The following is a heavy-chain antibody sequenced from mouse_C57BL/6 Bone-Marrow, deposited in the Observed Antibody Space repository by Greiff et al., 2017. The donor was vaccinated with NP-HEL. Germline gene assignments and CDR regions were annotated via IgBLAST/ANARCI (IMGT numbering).Heavy chain of an antibody. CDR2: IDPSDSET. J-gene: IGHJ4*01. CDR1: GYTFTSYW. V-gene: IGHV1-52*01. CDR3: ARRGRYAMDY. Sequence: QVQLKQPGAELVRPGSSVKLSCKASGYTFTSYWMHWVKQRPIQGLEWIGNIDPSDSETHYNQKFKDKATLTVDKSSSTAYMQLSSLTSEDSAVYYCARRGRYAMDYWGQGTSVTVSS.